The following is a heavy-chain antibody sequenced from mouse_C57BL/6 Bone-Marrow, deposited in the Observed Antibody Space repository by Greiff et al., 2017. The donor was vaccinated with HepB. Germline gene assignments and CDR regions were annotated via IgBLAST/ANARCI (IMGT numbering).Heavy chain of an antibody. CDR1: GYTFTSSW. CDR3: ERWRYYDAMDY. Sequence: VQLQQPGPELVMPGASVKLSCKASGYTFTSSWMHWVKPRPGQGLEWIGQIDPSDSYTNYNQKFKGKSTLTVDKSSSTAYMQLSSLTSEDSAVYYCERWRYYDAMDYWGQGTSVTVSS. CDR2: IDPSDSYT. V-gene: IGHV1-69*01. J-gene: IGHJ4*01.